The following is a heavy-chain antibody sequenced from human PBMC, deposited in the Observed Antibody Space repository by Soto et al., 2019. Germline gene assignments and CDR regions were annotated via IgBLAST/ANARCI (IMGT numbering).Heavy chain of an antibody. CDR3: VRAGRFGVVINGGMDV. V-gene: IGHV1-69*01. CDR1: GGTFSDYA. CDR2: SIPFFGRT. D-gene: IGHD3-3*01. J-gene: IGHJ6*04. Sequence: QVQLVQSGAEVQKPGSSMKVSCKTFGGTFSDYAISWVRQAPGQGLEWMGGSIPFFGRTNYAQEFQGRVTITADESTSTAYMELSSLRHEDTAVYYCVRAGRFGVVINGGMDVWGKGTTVTVSS.